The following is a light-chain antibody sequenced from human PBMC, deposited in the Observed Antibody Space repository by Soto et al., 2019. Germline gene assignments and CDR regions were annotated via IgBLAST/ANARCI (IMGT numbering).Light chain of an antibody. J-gene: IGKJ2*01. CDR1: QSVSSW. Sequence: DIQMTQSPSILSASVGDRVTITCRASQSVSSWLAWYQQRPGKASKILIYKASTLESGVPSRFSGSGPGTDFTLTISSLQPDDFATYFCQQYDNYPYTFGQGTKLEIK. CDR2: KAS. V-gene: IGKV1-5*03. CDR3: QQYDNYPYT.